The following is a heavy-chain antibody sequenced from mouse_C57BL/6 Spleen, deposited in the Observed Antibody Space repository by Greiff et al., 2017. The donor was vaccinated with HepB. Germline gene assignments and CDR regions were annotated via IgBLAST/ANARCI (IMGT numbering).Heavy chain of an antibody. V-gene: IGHV1-66*01. CDR1: GYSFTSYY. J-gene: IGHJ3*01. CDR2: IYPGSGNT. D-gene: IGHD3-2*02. CDR3: ARELSPAWFAY. Sequence: VQLQQSGPELVKPGASVKISCKASGYSFTSYYIHWVKQRPGQGLEWIGWIYPGSGNTKYNEKFKGKATLTADTSSSTAYMQLSSLTSEDSAVYYCARELSPAWFAYWGQGTLVTVSA.